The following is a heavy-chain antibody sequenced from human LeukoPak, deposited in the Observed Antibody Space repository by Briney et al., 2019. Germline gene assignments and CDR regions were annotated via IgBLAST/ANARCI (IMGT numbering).Heavy chain of an antibody. V-gene: IGHV1-69*05. CDR3: ASGPPYGDNFDY. D-gene: IGHD4-17*01. CDR1: GGTFGSYA. CDR2: IIPIFGTA. J-gene: IGHJ4*02. Sequence: ASVKVSCKASGGTFGSYAISWVRQAPGQGLEWMGRIIPIFGTANYAQKFQGRVTITTDESTSTAYMELSSLRSEDTAVYYCASGPPYGDNFDYWGQGTLVTVSS.